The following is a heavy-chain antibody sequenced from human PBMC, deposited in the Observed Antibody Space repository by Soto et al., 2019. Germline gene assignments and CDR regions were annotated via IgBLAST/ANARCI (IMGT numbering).Heavy chain of an antibody. Sequence: GASVKVSCKASGYTFTSYAMHWVRQAPGQRLEWMGWINAGNGNTKYSQKFQGRVTITRDTSASTAYMELSSLRSEDTAVYYCARVLTIFGVVPPRAFDIRGQRTTVTVSS. CDR3: ARVLTIFGVVPPRAFDI. J-gene: IGHJ3*02. D-gene: IGHD3-3*01. V-gene: IGHV1-3*01. CDR2: INAGNGNT. CDR1: GYTFTSYA.